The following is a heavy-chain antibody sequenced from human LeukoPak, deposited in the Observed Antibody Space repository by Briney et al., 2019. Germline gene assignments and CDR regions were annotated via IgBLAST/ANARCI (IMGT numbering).Heavy chain of an antibody. Sequence: GASVKVSCKASGYTFTGYSMHWVRPAPGQGLEWMGWINPNSGGTNYAQTFQGRVTMTRDTSLSTAYMETRRVRTNGPALYYCATEPPKFYRGIYSGWFDPGGQGTLVTVSS. CDR2: INPNSGGT. D-gene: IGHD1-26*01. J-gene: IGHJ5*02. CDR3: ATEPPKFYRGIYSGWFDP. V-gene: IGHV1-2*02. CDR1: GYTFTGYS.